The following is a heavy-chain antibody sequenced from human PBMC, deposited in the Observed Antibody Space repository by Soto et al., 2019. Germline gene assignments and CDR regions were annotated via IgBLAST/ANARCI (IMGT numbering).Heavy chain of an antibody. CDR1: GYTFTSYY. V-gene: IGHV1-46*01. Sequence: ASVKVSCKASGYTFTSYYMHWVRQAPGQGLEWMGIINPSGGSTSYAQKFQGRVTMTRDTSTSTVYMELSSLRSEDTAVYYCARFGFMSGQSHYGMDVWGQGTTVTVSS. D-gene: IGHD3-10*01. CDR3: ARFGFMSGQSHYGMDV. CDR2: INPSGGST. J-gene: IGHJ6*02.